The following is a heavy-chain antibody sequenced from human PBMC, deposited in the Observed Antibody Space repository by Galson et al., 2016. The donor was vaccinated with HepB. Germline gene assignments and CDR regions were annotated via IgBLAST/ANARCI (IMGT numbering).Heavy chain of an antibody. D-gene: IGHD2-15*01. Sequence: QSGAEVKKPGESLKISCQGSGYSFSSYWIGWARQMPGNGLEWMGRIDPNGSYTKYSPSFRGHVTISVDKSTSTAYLEFTSLKSSDNAMYYCARHRSGGSCYHPDYWGQGTLVTVSS. CDR3: ARHRSGGSCYHPDY. V-gene: IGHV5-10-1*01. CDR1: GYSFSSYW. CDR2: IDPNGSYT. J-gene: IGHJ4*02.